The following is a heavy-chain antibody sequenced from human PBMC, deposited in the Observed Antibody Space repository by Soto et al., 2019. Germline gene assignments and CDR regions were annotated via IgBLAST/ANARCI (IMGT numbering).Heavy chain of an antibody. CDR1: GGSISSYY. Sequence: ASETLSLTCTVSGGSISSYYWSWIRQPPGKGLEWIGYIYYSGSTNYNPSLKSRVTISVDTSKNQFSLKLSSVTAADTAVYYCARVGYDFWSGYFGYGMDVWGQGTTVTVSS. D-gene: IGHD3-3*01. CDR2: IYYSGST. CDR3: ARVGYDFWSGYFGYGMDV. J-gene: IGHJ6*02. V-gene: IGHV4-59*01.